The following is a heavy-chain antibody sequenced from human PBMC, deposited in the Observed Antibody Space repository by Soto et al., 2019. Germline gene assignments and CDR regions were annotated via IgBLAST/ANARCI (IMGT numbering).Heavy chain of an antibody. CDR1: VFNFSPFW. D-gene: IGHD3-22*01. CDR3: ARDRVNPDSFDI. CDR2: INSDGSTI. V-gene: IGHV3-74*01. Sequence: EAQLVESGGGLVQPGGSLRLSCAASVFNFSPFWMHWVRQAPGKGLVWVSHINSDGSTIVYADSVKGRFTISRDNAKNTLYLQMNSLRVEDTAVYFCARDRVNPDSFDIWGPGTMVTVSS. J-gene: IGHJ3*02.